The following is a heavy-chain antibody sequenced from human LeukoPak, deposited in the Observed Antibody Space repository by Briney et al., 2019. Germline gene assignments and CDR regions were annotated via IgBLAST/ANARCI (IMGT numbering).Heavy chain of an antibody. D-gene: IGHD2-2*01. CDR2: IWYDGSNK. CDR1: GFTFSSYS. V-gene: IGHV3-33*08. CDR3: ARDGQRRGYCSSTSCYVEGNWFDP. Sequence: PGGSLRLSCAASGFTFSSYSMNWVRQAPGKGLEWVAVIWYDGSNKYYADSVKGRFTISRDNSKNTLYLQMNSLRAEDTAVYYCARDGQRRGYCSSTSCYVEGNWFDPWGQGTLVTVSS. J-gene: IGHJ5*02.